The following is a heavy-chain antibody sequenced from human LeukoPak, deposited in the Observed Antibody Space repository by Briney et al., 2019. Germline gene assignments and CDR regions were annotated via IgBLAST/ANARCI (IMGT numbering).Heavy chain of an antibody. V-gene: IGHV3-7*05. D-gene: IGHD6-6*01. CDR1: GLTFSSYW. Sequence: GGSLRLSCAASGLTFSSYWMSWVREAPGKGLEWVANIKQDGSEEVYVDSVKGRFTISRDNAKNSLFLQMNTLRAEDTAVYYCARDPYSSTWSYGMDVWGQGTTVTVSS. CDR3: ARDPYSSTWSYGMDV. J-gene: IGHJ6*02. CDR2: IKQDGSEE.